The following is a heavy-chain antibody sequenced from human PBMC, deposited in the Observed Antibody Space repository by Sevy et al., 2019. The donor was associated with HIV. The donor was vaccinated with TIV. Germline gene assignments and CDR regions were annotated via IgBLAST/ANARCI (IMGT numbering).Heavy chain of an antibody. D-gene: IGHD4-17*01. CDR3: ARDLEFYNYGDYGPAFMPDY. V-gene: IGHV3-33*01. CDR2: IWFDGSNT. Sequence: GGSLRLSCAASGFTFSTYGMHWVRQAPGKGLEWVAVIWFDGSNTYYADSVKGRFTISRDIAKNTLHLQMNSLRAEDTAVYYCARDLEFYNYGDYGPAFMPDYWGQGTLVTVSS. J-gene: IGHJ4*02. CDR1: GFTFSTYG.